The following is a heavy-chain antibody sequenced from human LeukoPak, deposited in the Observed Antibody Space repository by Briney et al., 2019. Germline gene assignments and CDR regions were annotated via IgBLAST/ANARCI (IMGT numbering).Heavy chain of an antibody. CDR1: GGTFSSYA. J-gene: IGHJ4*02. Sequence: ASVNVSCKASGGTFSSYAISWVRQAPGQGLEWMGGIIPIFGTANYAQKFQGRVTITADESTSTAYMELSSLRSEDTAVYYCALERVVPNPTFDYWGQGTLVTVSS. CDR2: IIPIFGTA. V-gene: IGHV1-69*13. CDR3: ALERVVPNPTFDY. D-gene: IGHD3-3*01.